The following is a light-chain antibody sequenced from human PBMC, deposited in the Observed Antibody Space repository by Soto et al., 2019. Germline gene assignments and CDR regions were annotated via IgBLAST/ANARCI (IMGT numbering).Light chain of an antibody. CDR2: EVS. V-gene: IGLV2-8*01. Sequence: QSALTQPPSASGSPGQSVTISCTGTSSDVGGYNYVSWYQQHPGKAPKLMIYEVSKRPSGVPDRFSGSKSGNTASLTVSGLQADEDAYYYCSSYAGSNNLVFGGGTKLTVL. J-gene: IGLJ3*02. CDR1: SSDVGGYNY. CDR3: SSYAGSNNLV.